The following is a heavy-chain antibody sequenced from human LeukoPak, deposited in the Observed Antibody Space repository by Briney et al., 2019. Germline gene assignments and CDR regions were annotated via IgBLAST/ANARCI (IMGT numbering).Heavy chain of an antibody. CDR2: ISWNSGSI. V-gene: IGHV3-9*01. D-gene: IGHD5-24*01. CDR3: AIDSGDGYKKTTIDY. J-gene: IGHJ4*02. Sequence: GGSLRLSCAASGFTFDDYAMHWVRQAPGKGLEWVSGISWNSGSIGYADSVKGRFTISRDNAKNSLYLQMNSLKAEDTALYYCAIDSGDGYKKTTIDYWGQGTLVTVSS. CDR1: GFTFDDYA.